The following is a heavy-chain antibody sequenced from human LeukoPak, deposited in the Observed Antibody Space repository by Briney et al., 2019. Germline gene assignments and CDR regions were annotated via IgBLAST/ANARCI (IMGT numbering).Heavy chain of an antibody. Sequence: KPSETLSPTCAVYGGSFSGYYWSWIRQPPGKGLEWIGEVSHTGDTNYNPSLKSRATVSVDTSKNQFSLKLTSVTAADTSVYYCARNFDLWGQGTLVTVSS. CDR1: GGSFSGYY. CDR2: VSHTGDT. J-gene: IGHJ5*02. CDR3: ARNFDL. V-gene: IGHV4-34*01.